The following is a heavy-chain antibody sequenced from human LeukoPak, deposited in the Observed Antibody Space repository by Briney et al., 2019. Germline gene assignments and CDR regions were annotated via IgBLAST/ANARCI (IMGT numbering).Heavy chain of an antibody. CDR3: ARQHIVVVTDSYYFDY. Sequence: SETLSLTCTASGVSISSYYWSWIRQPPGKGLEWIGYIYYSGSTTYYPSLKSRVTISVDTSKNQLSLKLSSVTAADTAVYYCARQHIVVVTDSYYFDYWGQGTLVTVSS. V-gene: IGHV4-59*08. CDR2: IYYSGST. J-gene: IGHJ4*02. CDR1: GVSISSYY. D-gene: IGHD2-21*02.